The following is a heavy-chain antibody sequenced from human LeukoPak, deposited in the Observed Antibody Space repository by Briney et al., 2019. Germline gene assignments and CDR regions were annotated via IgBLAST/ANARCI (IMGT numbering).Heavy chain of an antibody. D-gene: IGHD3-3*01. CDR3: ARGGSDFWSGYYLHYYYYGMDV. CDR2: INSDGSST. V-gene: IGHV3-74*01. CDR1: GFTFSSYW. Sequence: GGSLRLSCAASGFTFSSYWMHWVRQAPGKGLVWVSRINSDGSSTSYADSVKGRFTISRDNAKNTLYLQMNSLRAEDTAVYYCARGGSDFWSGYYLHYYYYGMDVWGQGTTVTVSS. J-gene: IGHJ6*02.